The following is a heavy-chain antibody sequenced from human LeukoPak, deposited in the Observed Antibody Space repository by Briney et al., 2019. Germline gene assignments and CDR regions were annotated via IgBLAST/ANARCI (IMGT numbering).Heavy chain of an antibody. D-gene: IGHD2/OR15-2a*01. V-gene: IGHV3-23*01. J-gene: IGHJ6*02. CDR1: GVTFSSYA. CDR3: AKDANFSFYVGERAPYGMDV. Sequence: PGGSLRLSCEVSGVTFSSYAMSWVRQAPGKGLEWVSGISSSGGTTYYAGSVRGRVTISRDDSKNTLFLQMNSLRAEDTAVYYCAKDANFSFYVGERAPYGMDVWGQGTTVTVS. CDR2: ISSSGGTT.